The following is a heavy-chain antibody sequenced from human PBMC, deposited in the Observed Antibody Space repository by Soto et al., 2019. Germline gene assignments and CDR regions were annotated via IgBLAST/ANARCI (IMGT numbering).Heavy chain of an antibody. Sequence: GGSLRLSCAASGFTFSSYAMSWVRQAPGKGLEWVSGLNGGGSTTYYADSVKGRFTISRDNSKNTLYLRMNSLRAEDTAVYYCAKGLHASTWGSWGQGTLVTVSS. CDR2: LNGGGSTT. V-gene: IGHV3-23*01. CDR1: GFTFSSYA. CDR3: AKGLHASTWGS. J-gene: IGHJ5*02. D-gene: IGHD6-13*01.